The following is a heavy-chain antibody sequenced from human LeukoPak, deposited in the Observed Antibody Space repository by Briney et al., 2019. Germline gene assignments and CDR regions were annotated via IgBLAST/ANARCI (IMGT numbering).Heavy chain of an antibody. CDR3: VSSGRVVPAATENWFDP. D-gene: IGHD2-2*01. V-gene: IGHV1-69*06. J-gene: IGHJ5*02. CDR1: GGTFSSYA. CDR2: IIPIFGTA. Sequence: ASVKVSCKASGGTFSSYAISWVRQAPGQGLEWMGRIIPIFGTANYAQKFQGRVTITADKSTSTAYMELSSLRSEDTAVYYCVSSGRVVPAATENWFDPWGQGTLVTVSS.